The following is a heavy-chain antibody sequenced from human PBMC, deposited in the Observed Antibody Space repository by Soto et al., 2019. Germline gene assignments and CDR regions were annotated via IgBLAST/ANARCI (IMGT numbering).Heavy chain of an antibody. CDR3: ARDIHCSSTSCYTGFGYYYYGMDV. CDR1: GYTFTSYG. J-gene: IGHJ6*02. CDR2: ISAYNGNT. Sequence: ASVKVSCKASGYTFTSYGISWVRQAPGQGLEWMGWISAYNGNTNYAQKLQGRVTMTTDTSTSTACMELRSLRSDDTAVYYCARDIHCSSTSCYTGFGYYYYGMDVWGQGTTVTVSS. V-gene: IGHV1-18*01. D-gene: IGHD2-2*02.